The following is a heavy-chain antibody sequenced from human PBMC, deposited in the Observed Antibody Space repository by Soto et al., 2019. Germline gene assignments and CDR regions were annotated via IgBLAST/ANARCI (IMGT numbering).Heavy chain of an antibody. Sequence: GGSLRLSCAASGFTFDDYAMHWVRQAPGKGLEWVSGISWNSGSIGYADSVKGRFTISRDNAKNSLYLQMNSLRAEDTALYYCAKDMGITGTTDGGVGMDVWGQGTTVTSP. D-gene: IGHD1-7*01. J-gene: IGHJ6*02. V-gene: IGHV3-9*01. CDR2: ISWNSGSI. CDR1: GFTFDDYA. CDR3: AKDMGITGTTDGGVGMDV.